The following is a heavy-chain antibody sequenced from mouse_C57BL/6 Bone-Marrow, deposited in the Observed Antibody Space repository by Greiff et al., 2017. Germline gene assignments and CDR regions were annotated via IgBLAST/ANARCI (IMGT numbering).Heavy chain of an antibody. D-gene: IGHD1-1*01. CDR2: IYPRDGST. Sequence: QVQLQQSGPELVKPGASVKLSCKASGYNFTSYDINWVKQRPGQGLAWIGWIYPRDGSTKYNEKFKGKATLTVDTYSSTAYTELHSLTSEASAFYFCASGGTVALDYWGQGTTLTVSS. CDR3: ASGGTVALDY. V-gene: IGHV1-85*01. J-gene: IGHJ2*01. CDR1: GYNFTSYD.